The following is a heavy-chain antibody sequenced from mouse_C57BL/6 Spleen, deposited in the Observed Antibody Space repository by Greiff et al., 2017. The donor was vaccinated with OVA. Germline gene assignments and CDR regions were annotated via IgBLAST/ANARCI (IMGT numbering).Heavy chain of an antibody. CDR2: IYPGDGDT. D-gene: IGHD2-5*01. Sequence: QVQLQQSGAELVKPGASVKISCKASGYAFSSYWMNWVKQRPGKGLEWIGQIYPGDGDTNYNGKFKGKATLTADKSSSTAYMQLSSLTSEDSAVYFCARDYSNYDCYAMDYWGQGTSVTVSS. CDR3: ARDYSNYDCYAMDY. CDR1: GYAFSSYW. J-gene: IGHJ4*01. V-gene: IGHV1-80*01.